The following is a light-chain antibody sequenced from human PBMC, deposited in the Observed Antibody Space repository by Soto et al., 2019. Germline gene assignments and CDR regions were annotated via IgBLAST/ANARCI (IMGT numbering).Light chain of an antibody. J-gene: IGLJ1*01. V-gene: IGLV2-11*01. CDR2: DVS. CDR1: SSDVGSYNR. CDR3: CSYAGSYTFV. Sequence: QSALTQPPSVSGSPGQSVTISCTGTSSDVGSYNRLSWYQQPPGTAPKLIIYDVSKRPSGVPDHFSGSKSGNTASLTISGLQAEDEADYYCCSYAGSYTFVFGIGTKVTVL.